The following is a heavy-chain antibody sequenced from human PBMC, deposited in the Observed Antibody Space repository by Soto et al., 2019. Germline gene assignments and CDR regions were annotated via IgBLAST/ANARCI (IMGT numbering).Heavy chain of an antibody. V-gene: IGHV3-30*03. CDR3: VRTRSAWSDCHYYSLDV. D-gene: IGHD2-21*02. Sequence: QVQLVESGGGVVQPGRSLRLSCAASGFTFNSYGMHWVRQGPGNGLEWVAFISYDSTKTYYADSVKGRFTISRDNSNSALYVQMNSLTGEDTAVYYCVRTRSAWSDCHYYSLDVWGQGTTVTVSS. CDR2: ISYDSTKT. J-gene: IGHJ6*02. CDR1: GFTFNSYG.